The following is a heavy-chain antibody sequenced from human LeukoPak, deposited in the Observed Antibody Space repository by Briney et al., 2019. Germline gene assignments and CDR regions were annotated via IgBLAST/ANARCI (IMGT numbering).Heavy chain of an antibody. V-gene: IGHV4-59*01. J-gene: IGHJ1*01. Sequence: PSETLSLTCTVSNDSFSNYYWTWIRQSPGKALGWIGYVYYTDKTHYNPSLKSRVFISADTSQNQFSLRLGSVTAADTAVYYCARASMRRRDGYNRHYEIDHWGQGTLVTVSS. CDR1: NDSFSNYY. CDR3: ARASMRRRDGYNRHYEIDH. D-gene: IGHD5-24*01. CDR2: VYYTDKT.